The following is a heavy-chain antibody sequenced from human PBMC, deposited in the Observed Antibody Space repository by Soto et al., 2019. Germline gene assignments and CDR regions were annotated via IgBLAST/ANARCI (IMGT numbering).Heavy chain of an antibody. J-gene: IGHJ4*02. CDR3: SIEDSRAFFDF. D-gene: IGHD3-22*01. CDR1: GVSISSGGYS. V-gene: IGHV4-30-2*01. Sequence: TLSVTCAVSGVSISSGGYSWTSVRQPPGKGMEWIGYIYSGTTHYNPSLKSRVTISMDRSKNQVSLSLKSVTAADTAVYYCSIEDSRAFFDFWGQGNLVTVS. CDR2: IYSGTT.